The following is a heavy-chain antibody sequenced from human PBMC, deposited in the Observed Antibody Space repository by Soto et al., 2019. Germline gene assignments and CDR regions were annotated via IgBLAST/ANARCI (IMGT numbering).Heavy chain of an antibody. Sequence: QITVKESGLTLVKPTETLTLTCTFSGFSLSTNGMGVGWIRQPPGKALEWLALIYWEDDKRDSPSLRDRLTIINDTSKNQVDLTMTNMDTVDPATYSFSRLTRGVYDLDRLWEKFDFWGQGTLVTVSS. D-gene: IGHD5-12*01. CDR3: SRLTRGVYDLDRLWEKFDF. V-gene: IGHV2-5*02. CDR2: IYWEDDK. J-gene: IGHJ4*02. CDR1: GFSLSTNGMG.